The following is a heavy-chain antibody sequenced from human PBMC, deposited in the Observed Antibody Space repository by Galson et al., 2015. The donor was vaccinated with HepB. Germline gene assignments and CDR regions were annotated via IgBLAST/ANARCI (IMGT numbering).Heavy chain of an antibody. Sequence: SLRLSCAASGFTFSSYAMSWVRQAPGKGLEWVSAISGSGGSTYYADSVKGRFTISRDNSKNTLYLQMNSLRAEDTAVYYCAKGRTKRSTNFDYWGQGTLVTVSS. CDR3: AKGRTKRSTNFDY. D-gene: IGHD2-2*01. V-gene: IGHV3-23*01. CDR2: ISGSGGST. J-gene: IGHJ4*02. CDR1: GFTFSSYA.